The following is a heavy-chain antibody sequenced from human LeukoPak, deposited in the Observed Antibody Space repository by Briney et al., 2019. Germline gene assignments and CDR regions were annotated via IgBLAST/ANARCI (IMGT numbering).Heavy chain of an antibody. CDR1: GYTFTSYA. D-gene: IGHD6-19*01. J-gene: IGHJ4*02. CDR3: ARVPPLSVAGTLFDY. CDR2: INAGNGNT. Sequence: GASVKVSCKASGYTFTSYAMHWVRQAPGQRLEWMGWINAGNGNTKYSQKFQGRVTITRDTSASTAYMGLSSLRSEDTAVYYCARVPPLSVAGTLFDYWGQGTLVTVSS. V-gene: IGHV1-3*01.